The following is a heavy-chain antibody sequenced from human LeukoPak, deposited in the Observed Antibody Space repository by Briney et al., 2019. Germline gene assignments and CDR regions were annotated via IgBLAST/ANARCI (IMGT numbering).Heavy chain of an antibody. CDR2: INAGDGNT. Sequence: ASVKVSCKASGYIFTSYVIHWVRQAPGQRLEWMGWINAGDGNTRYSQKFQDRVTFTRDTSASTAYMELSSLRSEDTAVYCARGFGCDYWGRGTLVTVSS. CDR1: GYIFTSYV. V-gene: IGHV1-3*01. CDR3: ARGFGCDY. J-gene: IGHJ4*02. D-gene: IGHD3-10*01.